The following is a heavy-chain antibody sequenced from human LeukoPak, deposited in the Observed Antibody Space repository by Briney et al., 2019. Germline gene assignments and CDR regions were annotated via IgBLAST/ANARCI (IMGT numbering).Heavy chain of an antibody. V-gene: IGHV3-7*03. J-gene: IGHJ4*02. D-gene: IGHD3-10*01. CDR2: INEDGSEE. CDR3: AKDMRGPHYYGSGSYLFDY. CDR1: GFSFGIYW. Sequence: GGSLRLSCEGTGFSFGIYWMSWVRQAPGKGLEWVANINEDGSEEYYVDSVKGRFTISRDNAKNSLYLQMNSLRAEDMALYYCAKDMRGPHYYGSGSYLFDYWGQGTLVTVSS.